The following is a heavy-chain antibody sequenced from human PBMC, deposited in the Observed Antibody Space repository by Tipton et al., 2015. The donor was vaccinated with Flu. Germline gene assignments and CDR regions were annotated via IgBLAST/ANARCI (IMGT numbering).Heavy chain of an antibody. J-gene: IGHJ3*02. V-gene: IGHV3-33*06. CDR3: AKDSPPVVQQQLLDDAFDI. Sequence: SLRLSCAASGFTFSSYGMHWVRQAPGKGLEWVAVIWYDGSNKYYADSVKGRFTISRDNSKNTLYLQMNSLRAEDTAVYYCAKDSPPVVQQQLLDDAFDIWGQGTMVTVSS. D-gene: IGHD6-13*01. CDR2: IWYDGSNK. CDR1: GFTFSSYG.